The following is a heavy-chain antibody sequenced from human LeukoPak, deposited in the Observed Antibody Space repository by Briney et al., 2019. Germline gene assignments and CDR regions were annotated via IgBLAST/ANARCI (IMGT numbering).Heavy chain of an antibody. CDR3: ARDLFFSDAGYSSGWRAEYFHH. J-gene: IGHJ1*01. CDR2: INGAGSST. D-gene: IGHD6-19*01. Sequence: GGSLRLSCAASGFTFSSHWMHWVRQAPGKGLVWVSRINGAGSSTSYADSVKGRFTVSRDNAKDTLNLQMNSLRAEDTAVYYCARDLFFSDAGYSSGWRAEYFHHWGQGTLVTVSS. V-gene: IGHV3-74*01. CDR1: GFTFSSHW.